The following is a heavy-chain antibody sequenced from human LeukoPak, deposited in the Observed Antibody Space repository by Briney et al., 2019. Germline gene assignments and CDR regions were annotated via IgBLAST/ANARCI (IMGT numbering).Heavy chain of an antibody. D-gene: IGHD1-26*01. CDR1: GGSISSSSYY. CDR2: IYYSGST. CDR3: ARWTVGATGFDY. Sequence: PSETLSLTCTVSGGSISSSSYYWGWIRQPPGKGLEWIGSIYYSGSTYNNPSLKSRVTISVDTSKNQFSLKLSSVTAADTAVYYCARWTVGATGFDYWGQGTLVTVSS. V-gene: IGHV4-39*07. J-gene: IGHJ4*02.